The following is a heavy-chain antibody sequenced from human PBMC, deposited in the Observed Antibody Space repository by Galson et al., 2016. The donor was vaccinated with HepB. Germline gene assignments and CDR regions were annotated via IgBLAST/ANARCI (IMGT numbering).Heavy chain of an antibody. V-gene: IGHV4-30-2*01. J-gene: IGHJ6*02. CDR3: ARGGAGYYYYGLDV. D-gene: IGHD3-9*01. CDR2: IYHSGST. Sequence: TLSLTCTVSGGSISSSSFYWGWIRQPPGKGLEWIGYIYHSGSTYYNPSLKSRVTLSVDRSKNQFSLELSSVTAADTAVYYCARGGAGYYYYGLDVWGQGTTVTVSS. CDR1: GGSISSSSFY.